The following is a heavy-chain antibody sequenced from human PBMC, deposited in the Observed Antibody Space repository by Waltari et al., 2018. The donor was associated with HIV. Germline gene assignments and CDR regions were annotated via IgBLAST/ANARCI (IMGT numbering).Heavy chain of an antibody. D-gene: IGHD1-26*01. CDR1: GGSISSTNYY. CDR3: ARRLLMGSTEGAGDY. CDR2: ISYRGNT. V-gene: IGHV4-39*01. Sequence: QLQLQESGPGLVKPSETLSLTCTVSGGSISSTNYYWGWIRPLPHKGLEWIGSISYRGNTYYNPSLKSRVTISVDTSKNQFSLKVSSVIAADTAVYYCARRLLMGSTEGAGDYWGQGTLVTVSS. J-gene: IGHJ4*02.